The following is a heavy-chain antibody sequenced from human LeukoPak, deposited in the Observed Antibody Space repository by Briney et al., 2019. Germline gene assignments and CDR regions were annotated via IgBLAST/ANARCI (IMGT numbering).Heavy chain of an antibody. Sequence: GASVKVSCKASGYTFTTHYIYWVRQAPGQGLEWMGIINPSSGRISYAQKFQGRVTMTRDTSTSTVYMELSSLRSEDTAVYYCARISTTMTEGHWGQGTLVTVSS. D-gene: IGHD3-22*01. CDR3: ARISTTMTEGH. J-gene: IGHJ4*02. CDR2: INPSSGRI. V-gene: IGHV1-46*01. CDR1: GYTFTTHY.